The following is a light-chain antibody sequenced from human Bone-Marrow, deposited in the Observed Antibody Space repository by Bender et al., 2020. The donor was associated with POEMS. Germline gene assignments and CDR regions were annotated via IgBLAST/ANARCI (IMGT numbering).Light chain of an antibody. V-gene: IGLV2-11*01. Sequence: QSALTQPPSVSGSPGQSVTISCTGTGSDYVSWYQQHPGRAPQLILYDVSARPSGVPDRFSGSKSGNTASLTISGLQAEDEADYYCGSYTSSNTLLFGGGTKLTVL. CDR3: GSYTSSNTLL. CDR2: DVS. CDR1: GSDY. J-gene: IGLJ2*01.